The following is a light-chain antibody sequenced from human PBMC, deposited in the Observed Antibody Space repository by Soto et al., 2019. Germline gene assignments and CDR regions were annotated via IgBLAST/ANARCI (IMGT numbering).Light chain of an antibody. CDR2: AAS. V-gene: IGKV1-39*01. Sequence: DIQMTQSPSSLSASVGDRVTITCRASQSITSYLNWYQQKPGKAPKLLIYAASSLQSGVPSRFSGSGSGTDFTLTISSLQPEDFAAYYCQQSYSKPRTFGKGTKVDIK. CDR3: QQSYSKPRT. CDR1: QSITSY. J-gene: IGKJ1*01.